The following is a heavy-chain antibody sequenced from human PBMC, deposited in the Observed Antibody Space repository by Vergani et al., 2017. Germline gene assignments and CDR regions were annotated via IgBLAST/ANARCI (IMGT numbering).Heavy chain of an antibody. CDR1: GFSLSTSGVG. CDR3: AHIPTYYDILTGYYTGALFDY. D-gene: IGHD3-9*01. Sequence: QITLKDSGPTLVKPTQTITLTCTFSGFSLSTSGVGVCWIRQPPGKALEWLALIYLTDDKRYSPSLKSRLTITKDTSKNQVVLTMTNMDPVDTATYYCAHIPTYYDILTGYYTGALFDYWGQGTLVTVSS. CDR2: IYLTDDK. J-gene: IGHJ4*02. V-gene: IGHV2-5*01.